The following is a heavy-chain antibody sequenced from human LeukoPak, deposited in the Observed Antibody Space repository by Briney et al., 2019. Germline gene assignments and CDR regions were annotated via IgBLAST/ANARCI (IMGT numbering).Heavy chain of an antibody. J-gene: IGHJ6*03. CDR3: ARRGTTRYYYYYMDV. D-gene: IGHD1-1*01. Sequence: GASVKVSCKASGYTFTGYYMHWVRQAPGQGLEWMGWINPNSGGTNYAQKFQGRVTMTRDTSISTAYMELSRLRSDDTAVYYCARRGTTRYYYYYMDVWGKGTTVTVSS. V-gene: IGHV1-2*02. CDR2: INPNSGGT. CDR1: GYTFTGYY.